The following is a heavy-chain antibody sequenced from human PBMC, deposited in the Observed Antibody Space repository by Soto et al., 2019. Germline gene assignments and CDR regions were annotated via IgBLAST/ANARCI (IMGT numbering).Heavy chain of an antibody. CDR2: IWYDGSNK. V-gene: IGHV3-33*01. J-gene: IGHJ6*02. CDR1: GFTFSSYG. CDR3: ARAGKAAAGAWTRAYYGMDV. Sequence: QPGGSLRLSCAASGFTFSSYGMHWVRQAPGKGLEWVAVIWYDGSNKYYADSVKGRFTISRDNSKNTLYLQMNSLRAEDTAVYYCARAGKAAAGAWTRAYYGMDVWGQGTTVTVSS. D-gene: IGHD6-13*01.